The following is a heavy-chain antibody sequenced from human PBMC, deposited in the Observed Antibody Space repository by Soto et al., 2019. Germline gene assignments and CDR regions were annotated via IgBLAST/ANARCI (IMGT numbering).Heavy chain of an antibody. Sequence: QVQLQESGPGLVKPSQTLSLTCTVSGGSISSGDYYWSWIRQPPGKGLEWIGYIYYSGSTYYNPSLKSRVTISVDTSKNQFSLKLSSVTAADTAVYYCARAGEGTYYYDSSGYYYPPDAFDIWGQGTMVTVSS. D-gene: IGHD3-22*01. CDR1: GGSISSGDYY. CDR2: IYYSGST. J-gene: IGHJ3*02. CDR3: ARAGEGTYYYDSSGYYYPPDAFDI. V-gene: IGHV4-30-4*01.